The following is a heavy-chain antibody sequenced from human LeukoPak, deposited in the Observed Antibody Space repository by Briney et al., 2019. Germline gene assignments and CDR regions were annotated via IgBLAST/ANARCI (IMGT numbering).Heavy chain of an antibody. V-gene: IGHV4-34*01. Sequence: SETLSLTFAVYGGNFSGYYWSWVRQPPGKGLEWIGENNHIGSTNYSPSLKNRVTISVDTSKSQLSLNLSSVTAADTAVYYCVRGRRQWLEPPSDYYYYMDVWGKGTTVTVSS. CDR3: VRGRRQWLEPPSDYYYYMDV. J-gene: IGHJ6*03. CDR1: GGNFSGYY. D-gene: IGHD6-19*01. CDR2: NNHIGST.